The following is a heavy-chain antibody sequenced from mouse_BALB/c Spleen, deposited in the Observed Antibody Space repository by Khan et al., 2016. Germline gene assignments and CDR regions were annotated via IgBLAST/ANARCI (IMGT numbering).Heavy chain of an antibody. J-gene: IGHJ4*01. CDR3: ARDGMGNYGAMDY. CDR2: ISNLAYSI. Sequence: EVELVESGGGLVQPGGSRKLSCAASGFTFSDYGMAWVRQAPGKGPEWVAFISNLAYSIYYADTVTGRFTISRENAKNTLYLEMSSLRSEDTAMYYCARDGMGNYGAMDYWGQGTSVTVSS. CDR1: GFTFSDYG. D-gene: IGHD2-1*01. V-gene: IGHV5-15*02.